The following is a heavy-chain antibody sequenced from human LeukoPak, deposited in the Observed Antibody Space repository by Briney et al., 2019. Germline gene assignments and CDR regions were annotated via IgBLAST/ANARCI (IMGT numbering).Heavy chain of an antibody. D-gene: IGHD1-26*01. J-gene: IGHJ3*02. Sequence: SETLSLTCTVSGGSISSSSYYWGWIRQPPGKGLEWIGSFYYTGSTFYSPSLKSRVTISVDTSKNQFSLKLSSVTAADTAVYYCARRSGTYHAFDIWGQGTMVTVSS. CDR3: ARRSGTYHAFDI. CDR1: GGSISSSSYY. V-gene: IGHV4-39*01. CDR2: FYYTGST.